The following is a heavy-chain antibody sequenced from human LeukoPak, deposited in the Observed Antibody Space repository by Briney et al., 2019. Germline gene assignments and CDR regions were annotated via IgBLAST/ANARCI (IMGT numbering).Heavy chain of an antibody. D-gene: IGHD1-26*01. J-gene: IGHJ3*02. Sequence: SETLSLTCTVSGGSISSSSYYWGWIRQPPGKGLEWIGSFYYTGSTFYSPSLKSRVTISVDTSKNQFSLKLSSVTAADTAVYYCARRSGTYHAFDIWGQGTMVTVSS. CDR3: ARRSGTYHAFDI. CDR1: GGSISSSSYY. V-gene: IGHV4-39*01. CDR2: FYYTGST.